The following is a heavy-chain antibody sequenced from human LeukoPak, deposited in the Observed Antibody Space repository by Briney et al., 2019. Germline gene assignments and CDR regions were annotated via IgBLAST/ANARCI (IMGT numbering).Heavy chain of an antibody. J-gene: IGHJ5*02. CDR2: IYHSGST. CDR3: ARAGIVNGFDP. CDR1: AYSISIGYY. V-gene: IGHV4-38-2*01. Sequence: SETLSLTCAVYAYSISIGYYWGWIRQPPGKGVECIWSIYHSGSTYCNPSLKSRPTISVDTSKNQFSLKLSSVNAADTAVYYCARAGIVNGFDPWGQGTLVTVSS. D-gene: IGHD2-15*01.